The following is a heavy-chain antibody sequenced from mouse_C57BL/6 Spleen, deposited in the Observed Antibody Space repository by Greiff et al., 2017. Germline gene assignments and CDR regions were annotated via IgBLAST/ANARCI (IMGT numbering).Heavy chain of an antibody. CDR2: IHPNSGST. Sequence: QVQLQQPGAELVKPGASVKLSCKASGYTFTSYWMHWVKQRPGQGLEWIGMIHPNSGSTNYNEKFKGKATLTVDKSSSTAYMQLSSLTSEDSAVYYCARAYDYDPLWFAYWGQGTLVTVSA. J-gene: IGHJ3*01. V-gene: IGHV1-64*01. CDR3: ARAYDYDPLWFAY. D-gene: IGHD2-4*01. CDR1: GYTFTSYW.